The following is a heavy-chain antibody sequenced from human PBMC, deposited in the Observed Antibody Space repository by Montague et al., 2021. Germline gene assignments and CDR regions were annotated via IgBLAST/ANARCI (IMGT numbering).Heavy chain of an antibody. J-gene: IGHJ5*02. CDR3: ARRGSLVATGNWFAP. V-gene: IGHV5-51*01. Sequence: QSGAEVKKPGESLKISCQGSGFSISDYWIAWVRQMPGRGLEWLGIIYPRDSDTRYNPSFQGQVSISADKVINTAYVQWSSLTAPDTAIYYCARRGSLVATGNWFAPWGQGTLVTVSS. CDR2: IYPRDSDT. D-gene: IGHD1-1*01. CDR1: GFSISDYW.